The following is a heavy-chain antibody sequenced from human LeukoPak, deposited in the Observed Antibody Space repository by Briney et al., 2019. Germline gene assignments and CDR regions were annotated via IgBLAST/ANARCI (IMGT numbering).Heavy chain of an antibody. D-gene: IGHD3-16*01. J-gene: IGHJ5*02. CDR2: IKQDGSEK. CDR3: ARGGGWFAP. V-gene: IGHV3-7*01. CDR1: GLTFSNHW. Sequence: GGFLRLSCEASGLTFSNHWMSWVRQAPGKGLEWVANIKQDGSEKNYVDSVKGRFTISRDNAKNSLYLQMNSLRAEDTAVYYCARGGGWFAPWGQGTLVTVSS.